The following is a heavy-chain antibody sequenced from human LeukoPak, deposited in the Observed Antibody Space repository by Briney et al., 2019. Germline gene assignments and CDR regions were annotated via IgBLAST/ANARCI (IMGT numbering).Heavy chain of an antibody. J-gene: IGHJ6*03. V-gene: IGHV3-74*01. D-gene: IGHD4-11*01. Sequence: PGGSLRLSCAASGFTFSSNWMHWVRQAPGKGLVWVSRLSSDGMTITYADFVKGRSTISRDNAKNMLFLQMDSLRAEDTAVYFCARGGTAMTTLDYMDVWGKGTTVTVSS. CDR2: LSSDGMTI. CDR3: ARGGTAMTTLDYMDV. CDR1: GFTFSSNW.